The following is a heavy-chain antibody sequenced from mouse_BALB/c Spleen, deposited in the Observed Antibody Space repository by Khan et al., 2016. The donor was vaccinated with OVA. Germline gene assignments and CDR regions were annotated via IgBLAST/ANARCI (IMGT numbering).Heavy chain of an antibody. CDR2: ISSGGGSI. V-gene: IGHV5-12-1*01. CDR3: RRHQATMITTSCYFDV. J-gene: IGHJ1*01. CDR1: GFAFSSYD. D-gene: IGHD2-4*01. Sequence: EVELVESGGGLVKPGGSLKLSCAASGFAFSSYDMSWVRQTPEKRLDWVAYISSGGGSIYFPDTVKGRFTISRDNAKNTLYLQMGSLKSEDTAMYYCRRHQATMITTSCYFDVWGAGTTVTVSS.